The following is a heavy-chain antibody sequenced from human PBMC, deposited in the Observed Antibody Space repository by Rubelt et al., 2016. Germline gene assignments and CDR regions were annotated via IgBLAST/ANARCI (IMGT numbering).Heavy chain of an antibody. J-gene: IGHJ4*02. CDR2: IYHSGST. D-gene: IGHD1-26*01. CDR1: GASFSSAYH. Sequence: QVQLQESGPGLVKPSETLSLTCSVSGASFSSAYHWGWIRQPPGKGLEWIGSIYHSGSTYYSPSLKSRVTISIDTSKNQFSLKLTSVTAADTALYYCARDRSGIFDSWGQGTRVTVSS. CDR3: ARDRSGIFDS. V-gene: IGHV4-38-2*02.